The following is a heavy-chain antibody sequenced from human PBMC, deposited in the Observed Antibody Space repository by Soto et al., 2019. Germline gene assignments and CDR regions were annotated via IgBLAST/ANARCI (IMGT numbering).Heavy chain of an antibody. Sequence: QVQLVQSGAEVKKPGSSVKVSCKASGGTFSSYAISWVRQAPGQGLEWMGGIIPIFGTANYAQKFQGRVTITADESTSPAYMELSSLRSEDTAVYYCARAVRFLERQHIGGEWFDPWGQGTLVTVSS. CDR3: ARAVRFLERQHIGGEWFDP. V-gene: IGHV1-69*01. D-gene: IGHD3-3*01. J-gene: IGHJ5*02. CDR1: GGTFSSYA. CDR2: IIPIFGTA.